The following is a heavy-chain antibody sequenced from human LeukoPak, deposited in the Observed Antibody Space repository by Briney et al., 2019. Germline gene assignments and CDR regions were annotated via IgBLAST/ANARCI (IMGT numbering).Heavy chain of an antibody. CDR3: ATLSYRRFDY. J-gene: IGHJ4*02. V-gene: IGHV3-7*01. CDR2: INEDGNEK. CDR1: GLTFSRFW. D-gene: IGHD1-14*01. Sequence: PGGSLRLSCAASGLTFSRFWMIWISQAPGKGLEWVATINEDGNEKWYADSVKGRFTISRDNARNSLYLQMNSLRAEDTAVYYCATLSYRRFDYRGQGALVTVSS.